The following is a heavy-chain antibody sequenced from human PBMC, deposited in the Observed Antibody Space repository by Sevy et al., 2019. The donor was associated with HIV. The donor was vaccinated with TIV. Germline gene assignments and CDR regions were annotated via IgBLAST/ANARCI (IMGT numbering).Heavy chain of an antibody. CDR2: IKQDGSEK. CDR3: ATSGGET. V-gene: IGHV3-7*01. CDR1: GFTFSSYW. D-gene: IGHD3-16*01. Sequence: GGSLRLSCAASGFTFSSYWMNWIRQAPGKGLEWVANIKQDGSEKYCVDSVKGRFTISRDNAKNSLYLEMNTLRAEDTAVYYCATSGGETWGQGTLVTVSS. J-gene: IGHJ5*02.